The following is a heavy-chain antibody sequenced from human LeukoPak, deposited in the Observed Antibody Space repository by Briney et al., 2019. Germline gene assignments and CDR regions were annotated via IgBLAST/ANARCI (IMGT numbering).Heavy chain of an antibody. V-gene: IGHV3-23*01. D-gene: IGHD3-22*01. CDR1: GFTFSSYS. CDR3: AKSPYYYDSSGYYWYFDL. J-gene: IGHJ2*01. Sequence: PGGSLRLSCAASGFTFSSYSMNWVRQAPGKGLEWVSAISGSGGSTYYADSVKGRFTISRDNSKNTLYLQMNSLRAEDTAVYYCAKSPYYYDSSGYYWYFDLWGRGTLVTVSS. CDR2: ISGSGGST.